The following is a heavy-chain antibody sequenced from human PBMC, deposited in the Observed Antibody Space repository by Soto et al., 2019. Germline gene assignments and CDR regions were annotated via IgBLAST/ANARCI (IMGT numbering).Heavy chain of an antibody. CDR3: ARDLWGYCGTDCYPLDV. CDR1: GGSISGYY. Sequence: SETLSLTCTVSGGSISGYYWSWIRQPPGKGLEWIGYMYNTGSTVYNPSFKSRLTISVDTSKNQFSLKLNSVTAADTAVYYCARDLWGYCGTDCYPLDVWGQGTTVT. V-gene: IGHV4-59*01. CDR2: MYNTGST. J-gene: IGHJ6*02. D-gene: IGHD2-21*02.